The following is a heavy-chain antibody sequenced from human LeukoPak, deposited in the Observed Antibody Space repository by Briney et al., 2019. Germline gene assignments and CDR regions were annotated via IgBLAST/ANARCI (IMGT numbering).Heavy chain of an antibody. CDR1: GFTFSTYE. CDR3: ARVFTSGFDP. CDR2: ISSSGNSM. J-gene: IGHJ5*02. Sequence: GGSLILSCAASGFTFSTYEMNWVRQAPGKGREWLSYISSSGNSMYYADSVKGRFTVSRDNAKKSLYLQMNSLGAEDTAVYYCARVFTSGFDPWGQGTLVTVST. V-gene: IGHV3-48*03. D-gene: IGHD2/OR15-2a*01.